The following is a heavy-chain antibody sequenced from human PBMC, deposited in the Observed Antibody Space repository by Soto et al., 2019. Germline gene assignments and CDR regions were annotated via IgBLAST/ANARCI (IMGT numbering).Heavy chain of an antibody. CDR3: AKGPSSGWYYWFDP. CDR2: ISGSGGST. CDR1: GFTFSSYA. J-gene: IGHJ5*02. Sequence: PGLSCAASGFTFSSYAMSWVRQAPGKGLEWVSAISGSGGSTYYADSVKGRFTISRDNSKNTLYLQMNSLRAEDTAVYYCAKGPSSGWYYWFDPWGQGTLVTVSS. D-gene: IGHD6-19*01. V-gene: IGHV3-23*01.